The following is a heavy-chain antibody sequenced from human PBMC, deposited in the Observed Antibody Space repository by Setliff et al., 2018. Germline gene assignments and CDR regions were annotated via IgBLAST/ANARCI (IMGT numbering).Heavy chain of an antibody. CDR3: ATLIKYSSSWPHDAFDI. CDR2: MNPISGNT. V-gene: IGHV1-8*01. J-gene: IGHJ3*02. Sequence: ASVKVSCKASGYTFTSYDINWVRQATGQGLEWMGWMNPISGNTGYAQKFQGRVTMTRNTSISTAYMELSSLRSEDTAVYYCATLIKYSSSWPHDAFDIWGQGTMVTVS. D-gene: IGHD6-13*01. CDR1: GYTFTSYD.